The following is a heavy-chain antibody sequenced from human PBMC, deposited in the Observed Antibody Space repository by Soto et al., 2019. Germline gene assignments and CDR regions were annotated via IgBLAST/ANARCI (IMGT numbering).Heavy chain of an antibody. CDR1: GFTFSSYS. V-gene: IGHV3-21*01. Sequence: EVQLVESGGGLVKPGGSLRLSCAASGFTFSSYSMNWVRQAPGKGLEWVSSISSSSSYIYYADSVKGRFTISRDNAKNSLYLQMNSLRAEDTAVYYCARDSYSWNYVVYYFDYWGQGTLVTVSS. CDR2: ISSSSSYI. J-gene: IGHJ4*02. D-gene: IGHD1-7*01. CDR3: ARDSYSWNYVVYYFDY.